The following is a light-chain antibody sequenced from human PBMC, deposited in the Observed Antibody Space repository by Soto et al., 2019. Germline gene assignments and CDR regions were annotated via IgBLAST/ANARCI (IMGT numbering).Light chain of an antibody. CDR2: DAS. Sequence: EIVLTQSPATLSLSPGERATLSCRASQSVSSYLAWYQQKPGQAPRLLIYDASNRATGIPARFSGSGSGTDFTLTISSLDPEDFAVYYCQQRTNWPLTFGGGTKVDSK. V-gene: IGKV3-11*01. CDR3: QQRTNWPLT. CDR1: QSVSSY. J-gene: IGKJ4*01.